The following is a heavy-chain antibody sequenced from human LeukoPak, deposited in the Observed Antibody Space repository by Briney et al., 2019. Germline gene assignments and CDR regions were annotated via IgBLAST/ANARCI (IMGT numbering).Heavy chain of an antibody. V-gene: IGHV3-33*01. Sequence: GGSLRLSCAASGFTFSNYGMHWVRQAPGKGLEWVAVIWFDGNNKYYADSVKGRFTISRDDSNNTLYLQMNSLRAEDTALYYCARGSYDSGNYYNVVYWGQGTLVTVSS. CDR2: IWFDGNNK. D-gene: IGHD3-10*01. J-gene: IGHJ4*02. CDR3: ARGSYDSGNYYNVVY. CDR1: GFTFSNYG.